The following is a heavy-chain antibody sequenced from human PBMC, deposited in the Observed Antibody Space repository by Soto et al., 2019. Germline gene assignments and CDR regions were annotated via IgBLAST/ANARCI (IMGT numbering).Heavy chain of an antibody. V-gene: IGHV3-23*01. CDR1: GFTFNNYA. D-gene: IGHD3-22*01. CDR3: AKVVRLIVASYFDY. CDR2: ISGSGVSI. J-gene: IGHJ4*02. Sequence: VQLLESGGGLVQPGGSLRLSCAASGFTFNNYAMSWVRQAPGKGLEWVSGISGSGVSIYYADSVKGRFTISRDNSKNTLYLQMNSLRAEDTAVYYCAKVVRLIVASYFDYWGQGTLVTVSS.